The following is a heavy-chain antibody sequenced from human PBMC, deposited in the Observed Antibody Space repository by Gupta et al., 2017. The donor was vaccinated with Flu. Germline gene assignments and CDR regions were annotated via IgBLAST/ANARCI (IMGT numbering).Heavy chain of an antibody. CDR3: AAPTVGYYFDY. CDR1: GFTFSSLS. Sequence: EVQLVVSGGGLVKPGGSLTLSCPASGFTFSSLSITWVRQAPGKGLEWVSSISSSSSYIYYADSVKGRFTISRDNAKNSLYLQMNSLRAEDTAVYYCAAPTVGYYFDYWGQGTLVTVSS. CDR2: ISSSSSYI. D-gene: IGHD4-23*01. J-gene: IGHJ4*02. V-gene: IGHV3-21*01.